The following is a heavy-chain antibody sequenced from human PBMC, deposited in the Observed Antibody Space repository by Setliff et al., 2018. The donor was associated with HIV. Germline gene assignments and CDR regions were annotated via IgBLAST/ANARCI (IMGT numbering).Heavy chain of an antibody. CDR1: GFTFSDYG. J-gene: IGHJ6*02. V-gene: IGHV3-30*03. CDR2: ISYDGGNE. Sequence: GGSLRLSCAASGFTFSDYGMHWVRQAPGKGLEWVALISYDGGNEYHADSVKGRFTISRDNSKDTLFLQMNSLRPEDTAIYYCARDPYSSGWNEYLSYYSYYNMDVWGQGTLVTVSS. D-gene: IGHD6-19*01. CDR3: ARDPYSSGWNEYLSYYSYYNMDV.